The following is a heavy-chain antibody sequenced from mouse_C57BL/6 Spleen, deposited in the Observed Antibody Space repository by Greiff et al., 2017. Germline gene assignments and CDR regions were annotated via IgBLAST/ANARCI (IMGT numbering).Heavy chain of an antibody. Sequence: QVQLQQSGAELVKPGASVKISCSASGYEFSSYWMNWVKQRPGKGLEWIGQIYPGDGDTNYNGKFKGKATLTADKSSSTADMQLISLTSEDSAVYYCARRWCDGHFDVWGTGTTVTVSS. J-gene: IGHJ1*03. V-gene: IGHV1-80*01. CDR2: IYPGDGDT. D-gene: IGHD1-1*02. CDR3: ARRWCDGHFDV. CDR1: GYEFSSYW.